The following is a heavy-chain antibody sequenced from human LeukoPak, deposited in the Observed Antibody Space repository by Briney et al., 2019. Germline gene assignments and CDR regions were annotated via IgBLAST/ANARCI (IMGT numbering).Heavy chain of an antibody. J-gene: IGHJ4*02. Sequence: VASVKVSCKASGGTFSSYAISWVRQAPGQGLEWMGRIIPIFGTANYAQKFQGRVTITTDESTSTAYMELSSLRSEDTAVYYCAREQYYYDSSGHIKYYFGYWGQGTLVTVSS. D-gene: IGHD3-22*01. CDR3: AREQYYYDSSGHIKYYFGY. CDR1: GGTFSSYA. CDR2: IIPIFGTA. V-gene: IGHV1-69*05.